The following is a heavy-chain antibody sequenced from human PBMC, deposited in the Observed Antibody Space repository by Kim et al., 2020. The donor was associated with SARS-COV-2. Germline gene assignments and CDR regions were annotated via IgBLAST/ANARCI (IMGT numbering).Heavy chain of an antibody. Sequence: GGSLRLSCAASGFTFSSYGMHWVHQAPGKGLEWVADIWYDGSNKYYADSVKGRFSISRDNSKNTLYLQMNSLRAEDTAVYYCARGGGLLWFGESYDLDYWGQGTLVTVSS. CDR2: IWYDGSNK. J-gene: IGHJ4*02. D-gene: IGHD3-10*01. CDR3: ARGGGLLWFGESYDLDY. V-gene: IGHV3-33*01. CDR1: GFTFSSYG.